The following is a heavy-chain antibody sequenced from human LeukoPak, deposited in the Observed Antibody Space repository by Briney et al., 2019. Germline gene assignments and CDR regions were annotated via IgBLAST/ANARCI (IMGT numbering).Heavy chain of an antibody. CDR1: GYTFTGYY. Sequence: ASVKVSCKASGYTFTGYYMHWVRQAPGQGLEWMGWINPNSGGTNYAQKFQGRVTMTRDTSISTAYMELSRLRSDDTAVYYCASLLQTTVTTDWFDPWGQGTLVTVSS. CDR3: ASLLQTTVTTDWFDP. J-gene: IGHJ5*02. CDR2: INPNSGGT. V-gene: IGHV1-2*02. D-gene: IGHD4-17*01.